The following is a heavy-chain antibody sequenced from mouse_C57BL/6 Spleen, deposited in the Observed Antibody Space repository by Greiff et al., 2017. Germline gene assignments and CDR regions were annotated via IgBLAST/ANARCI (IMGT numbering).Heavy chain of an antibody. CDR1: GYAFTNYL. V-gene: IGHV1-54*01. CDR2: INPGSGGT. D-gene: IGHD2-2*01. CDR3: ARSEKGDYGYD. J-gene: IGHJ2*01. Sequence: QVQLKESGAELVRPGTSVKVSCKASGYAFTNYLIEWVKQRPGQGLEWIGVINPGSGGTNYNEKFKGKATLTADKSSSTAYMQLSSLTSEDYAVYFCARSEKGDYGYDWGQGTTLTVSS.